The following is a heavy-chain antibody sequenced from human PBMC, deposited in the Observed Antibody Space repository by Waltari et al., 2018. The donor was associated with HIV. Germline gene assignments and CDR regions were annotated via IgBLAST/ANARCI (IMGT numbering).Heavy chain of an antibody. CDR3: ASGEGGGWYSLGY. J-gene: IGHJ4*02. D-gene: IGHD6-19*01. Sequence: VQLVQSGAEVKRPGASVKVSCKASGFTFIAYYIHWVRQAPGQGLEWMGWINPKNGGTNYAQKFQGRVTMTRDTSISTAYMELNRLTSDDTAVYYCASGEGGGWYSLGYWGQGTLVTVSS. V-gene: IGHV1-2*02. CDR1: GFTFIAYY. CDR2: INPKNGGT.